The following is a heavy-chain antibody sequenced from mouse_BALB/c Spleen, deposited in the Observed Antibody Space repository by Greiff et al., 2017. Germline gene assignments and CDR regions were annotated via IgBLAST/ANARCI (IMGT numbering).Heavy chain of an antibody. D-gene: IGHD2-12*01. CDR3: ARDYDGGFAD. CDR1: GFTFTDYY. Sequence: EVHLVESGGGLVQPGGSLRLSCATSGFTFTDYYMSWVRQPPGKALEWLGFIRNKANGYTTEYSASVKGRFTISRDNSQSILYLQMNTLRAEDSATYYCARDYDGGFADWGQGTLVTVSA. V-gene: IGHV7-3*02. CDR2: IRNKANGYTT. J-gene: IGHJ3*01.